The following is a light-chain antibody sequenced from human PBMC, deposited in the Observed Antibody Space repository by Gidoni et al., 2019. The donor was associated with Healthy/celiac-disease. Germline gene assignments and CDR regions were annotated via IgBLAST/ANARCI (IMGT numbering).Light chain of an antibody. CDR1: KLGDKY. V-gene: IGLV3-1*01. Sequence: SNELTQPPSVSVSPGQTASITCSGNKLGDKYACWYQQKPGQSPVLVIYQDTKRPSGIPERFSGSNSGNTATLTISGTQAMDEADYYCQAWVSTTGGVFGGGTKLTVL. CDR3: QAWVSTTGGV. J-gene: IGLJ2*01. CDR2: QDT.